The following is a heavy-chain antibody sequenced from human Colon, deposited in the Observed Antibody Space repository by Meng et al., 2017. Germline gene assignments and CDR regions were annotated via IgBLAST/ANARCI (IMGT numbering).Heavy chain of an antibody. D-gene: IGHD6-19*01. CDR1: GFSLSNSEVG. CDR2: IYWDDDK. J-gene: IGHJ5*02. V-gene: IGHV2-5*02. Sequence: QITLTESGPTLVKPTQTLTLTCTFSGFSLSNSEVGVGWIRQPPGKALEWLALIYWDDDKRYSPSLRGRLTITKDTSRDQVVLTMTDMAPDDTATYFCAHHTPGVAVTGTPYNWFDPWGQGTLVTVSS. CDR3: AHHTPGVAVTGTPYNWFDP.